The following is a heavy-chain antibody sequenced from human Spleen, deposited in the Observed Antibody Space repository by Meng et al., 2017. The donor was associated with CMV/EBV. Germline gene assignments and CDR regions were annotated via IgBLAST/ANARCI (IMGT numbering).Heavy chain of an antibody. CDR2: IYSSGST. CDR3: ASHSGDYQLLFSSYYFDY. D-gene: IGHD1-1*01. Sequence: SETLSLTCSVSGGSVSSRSYFWGWIRQSPGKGLEWIGNIYSSGSTHYNPSLNSRVTISIDTSQNQFSLKLNSVTAADTAVYYCASHSGDYQLLFSSYYFDYWGQGTLVTVSS. J-gene: IGHJ4*02. V-gene: IGHV4-39*01. CDR1: GGSVSSRSYF.